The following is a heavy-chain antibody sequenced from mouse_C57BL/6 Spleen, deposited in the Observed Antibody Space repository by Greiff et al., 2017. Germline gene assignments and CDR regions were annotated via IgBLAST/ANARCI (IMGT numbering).Heavy chain of an antibody. Sequence: QVQLQQSGAELVRPGASVKLSCKASGYTFTDYYINWVKQRPGQGLEWIARIYPGSGNTYYNEKFKGKATLTAEKDSSTAYMQLSSLTSEDSAVYFCARASLGGREMDYWGQGTSVTVSS. V-gene: IGHV1-76*01. J-gene: IGHJ4*01. D-gene: IGHD1-1*01. CDR3: ARASLGGREMDY. CDR1: GYTFTDYY. CDR2: IYPGSGNT.